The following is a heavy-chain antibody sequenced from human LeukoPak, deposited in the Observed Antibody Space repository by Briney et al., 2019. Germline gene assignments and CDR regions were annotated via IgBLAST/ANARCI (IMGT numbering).Heavy chain of an antibody. J-gene: IGHJ3*02. CDR2: INPSDHFT. CDR1: GYTFTSHY. D-gene: IGHD3-22*01. CDR3: ARAGLWDYSDSSGYHNAAFDI. V-gene: IGHV1-46*01. Sequence: ASVKVSCKTSGYTFTSHYMHWVRQAPGQGLEWMGVINPSDHFTRYAQKFQGRVTMTRDLSTSTAYMELSSLRSEDTAVYYCARAGLWDYSDSSGYHNAAFDIWGQGTMVTVSS.